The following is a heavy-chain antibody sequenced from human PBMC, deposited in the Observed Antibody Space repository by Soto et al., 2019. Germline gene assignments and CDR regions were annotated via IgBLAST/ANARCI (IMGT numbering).Heavy chain of an antibody. J-gene: IGHJ6*02. Sequence: GGSLRLSCAASGFTFSSYSMNWVRQAPGKGLEWVSSISSSSSYIYYADSVKGRITISRDNAKNSLYLQMNSLRAEDAAVYYCARDRANWNDGYYGMDVWGQGTTVTVSS. CDR2: ISSSSSYI. CDR3: ARDRANWNDGYYGMDV. V-gene: IGHV3-21*01. D-gene: IGHD1-1*01. CDR1: GFTFSSYS.